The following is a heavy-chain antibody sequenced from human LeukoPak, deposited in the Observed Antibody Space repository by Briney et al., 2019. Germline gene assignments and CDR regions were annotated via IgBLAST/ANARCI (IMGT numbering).Heavy chain of an antibody. D-gene: IGHD6-13*01. Sequence: GGSLRLSCAASGFTFSDYSMNWVRQAPGKGLEWVAFIRYDGSNKYYADSVKGRFTISRDNSKNTLYLQMNSLRAEDTAVYYCARVRIAAAGTSGLVDYWGQGTLVTVSS. V-gene: IGHV3-30*02. CDR2: IRYDGSNK. CDR1: GFTFSDYS. CDR3: ARVRIAAAGTSGLVDY. J-gene: IGHJ4*02.